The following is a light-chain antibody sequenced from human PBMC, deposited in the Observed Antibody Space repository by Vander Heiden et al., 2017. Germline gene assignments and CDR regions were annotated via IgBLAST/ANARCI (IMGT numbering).Light chain of an antibody. CDR1: SSNVGGYNF. CDR3: CSYAGSSSWV. J-gene: IGLJ3*02. Sequence: QSPLTPTRPVSGSPGPSVTLPCPGTSSNVGGYNFVSWYQQHPGKAPKVIIYEVSKWPSGVPDRFSGSKSGNAASLTISGLQADDEADYDCCSYAGSSSWVFGGGTRLTVL. V-gene: IGLV2-11*01. CDR2: EVS.